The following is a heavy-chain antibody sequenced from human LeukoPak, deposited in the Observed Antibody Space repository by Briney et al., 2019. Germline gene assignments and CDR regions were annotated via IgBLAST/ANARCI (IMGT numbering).Heavy chain of an antibody. Sequence: GGSLRLSCAASGFTVSSNYVSWVRQAPGKGLVWVSRINSDGTYTNYADSVKGRFTISRDNAKNTLYLQMNSLRAEDTAVYYCARDLSHTFDYWGQGTLVTVSS. CDR3: ARDLSHTFDY. CDR1: GFTVSSNY. J-gene: IGHJ4*02. CDR2: INSDGTYT. V-gene: IGHV3-74*01.